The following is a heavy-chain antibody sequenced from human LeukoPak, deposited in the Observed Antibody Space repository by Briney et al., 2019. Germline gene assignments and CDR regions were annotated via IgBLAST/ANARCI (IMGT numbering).Heavy chain of an antibody. D-gene: IGHD6-13*01. CDR2: ISDNGGST. J-gene: IGHJ3*02. CDR3: ARGVEQHLVRIGFDI. CDR1: GFTFSTYG. V-gene: IGHV3-64*02. Sequence: GGSLRLSYEASGFTFSTYGMHWVRQAPGKGLEDVSAISDNGGSTYYADSVKGRFTISRDNSKNTLYLQMGSLRAEDMAVYYCARGVEQHLVRIGFDIWGQGTMVTVSS.